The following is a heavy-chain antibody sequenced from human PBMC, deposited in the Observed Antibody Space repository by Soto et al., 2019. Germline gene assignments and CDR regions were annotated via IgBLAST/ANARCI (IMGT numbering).Heavy chain of an antibody. CDR1: GFTFSSYA. CDR3: AKGSAGQWLVPVDY. V-gene: IGHV3-23*01. J-gene: IGHJ4*02. Sequence: PGGSLRLSCAASGFTFSSYAMSWVRQAPGKGLEWVSAISGSGGSTYYADSVKGRFTISRDNSKNTLYLQMNSLRAEDTAVYYCAKGSAGQWLVPVDYWGQGTLVTVS. D-gene: IGHD6-19*01. CDR2: ISGSGGST.